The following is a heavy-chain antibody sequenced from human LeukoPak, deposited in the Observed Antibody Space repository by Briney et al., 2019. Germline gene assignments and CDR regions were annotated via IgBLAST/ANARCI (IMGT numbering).Heavy chain of an antibody. D-gene: IGHD6-19*01. CDR3: ARGQGWYSIRDDWFDP. J-gene: IGHJ5*02. V-gene: IGHV3-21*01. CDR2: ISSSGTYT. Sequence: GGSLRLSCAAPGFTFYTYSMNWVRQAPGKGLEWVSSISSSGTYTYYADSVKGRFTISRDNAKNSLYLQMNSLRAEDTAVYYCARGQGWYSIRDDWFDPWGQGTLVTVSS. CDR1: GFTFYTYS.